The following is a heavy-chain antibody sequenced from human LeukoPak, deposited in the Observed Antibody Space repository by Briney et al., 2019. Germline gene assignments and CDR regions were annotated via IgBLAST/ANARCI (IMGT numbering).Heavy chain of an antibody. CDR2: IYSGGTT. J-gene: IGHJ6*02. CDR1: GFTVSSNY. Sequence: PGGSLRLSCAAAGFTVSSNYMSLVRQAPGKGLEWVSVIYSGGTTNYADSVKGRFTISRDNSKNTLYLQVNSLRAEDTAIYFCARFLSYYYGLDVWGQGTTVTVSS. V-gene: IGHV3-66*01. CDR3: ARFLSYYYGLDV.